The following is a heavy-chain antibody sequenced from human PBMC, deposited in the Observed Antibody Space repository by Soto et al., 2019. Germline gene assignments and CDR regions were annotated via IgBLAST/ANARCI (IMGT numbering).Heavy chain of an antibody. V-gene: IGHV1-8*01. CDR2: MNPNSGNT. Sequence: ASVKVSCKASGYTFTSYDINWVRQATGQGLEWMGWMNPNSGNTGYAQKFQGRVTMTRNTSISTAYMELSSLRSEDTAVYYCARGPRGSVVAAPIAFDIWGQGTMVTVSS. J-gene: IGHJ3*02. D-gene: IGHD2-15*01. CDR3: ARGPRGSVVAAPIAFDI. CDR1: GYTFTSYD.